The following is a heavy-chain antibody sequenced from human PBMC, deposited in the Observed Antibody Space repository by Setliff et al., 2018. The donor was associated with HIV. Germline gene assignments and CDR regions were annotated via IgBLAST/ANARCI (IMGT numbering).Heavy chain of an antibody. D-gene: IGHD6-19*01. CDR1: GFTFKNYD. J-gene: IGHJ5*02. CDR2: ITVDSDYL. Sequence: PGGSLRLSCVASGFTFKNYDMNWVRQAPGKGPEWVSSITVDSDYLYYADSVKGRFTVSRDNSKYTLYLQMNSLRVEDTAVYYCAKDKGSSGWSAWGQGTLVTVSS. V-gene: IGHV3-23*01. CDR3: AKDKGSSGWSA.